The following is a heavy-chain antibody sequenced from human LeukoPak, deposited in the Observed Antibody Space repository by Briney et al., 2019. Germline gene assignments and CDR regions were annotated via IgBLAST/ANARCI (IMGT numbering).Heavy chain of an antibody. CDR3: ARDDRLSGSYPYYFDY. V-gene: IGHV3-66*01. Sequence: TGGSLRLSCAASGFTVSSNYMSWVRQAPGKGLEWVSVIYSGGSTYYADSVEGRFTISRDNSKNTLYLQMNSLRAEDTAVYYCARDDRLSGSYPYYFDYWGQGTLVTVSS. CDR1: GFTVSSNY. D-gene: IGHD1-26*01. CDR2: IYSGGST. J-gene: IGHJ4*02.